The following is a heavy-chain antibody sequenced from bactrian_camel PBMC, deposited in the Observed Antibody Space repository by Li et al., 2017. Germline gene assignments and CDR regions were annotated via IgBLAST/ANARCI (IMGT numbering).Heavy chain of an antibody. CDR2: FNSDRVA. Sequence: VQLVESGGGSVQAGGSLTLSCTASGVTSDVSHLGWFRQAPGKEREGVADFNSDRVASYRDSVQGRFTIRKDDAENTLYLEMTNLKPEDTGVYYCAADDAPICGYVAYIRYGVKAKLDVGYWGQGTQVTVS. CDR3: AADDAPICGYVAYIRYGVKAKLDVGY. D-gene: IGHD3*01. CDR1: GVTSDVSH. V-gene: IGHV3S63*01. J-gene: IGHJ4*01.